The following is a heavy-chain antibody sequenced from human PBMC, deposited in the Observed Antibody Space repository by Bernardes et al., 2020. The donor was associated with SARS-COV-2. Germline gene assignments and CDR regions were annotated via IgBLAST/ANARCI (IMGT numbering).Heavy chain of an antibody. V-gene: IGHV1-24*01. Sequence: ASVKVSCKVSGYTLTELSMHWVRQAPGNGLEWMGGFDPEDGETIYAQKFQGRVTMTEDTSTDTAYMELSSLRSEDTAVYYCATGPGIAAADNWFDPWGQGTLVTVSS. CDR2: FDPEDGET. J-gene: IGHJ5*02. D-gene: IGHD6-13*01. CDR3: ATGPGIAAADNWFDP. CDR1: GYTLTELS.